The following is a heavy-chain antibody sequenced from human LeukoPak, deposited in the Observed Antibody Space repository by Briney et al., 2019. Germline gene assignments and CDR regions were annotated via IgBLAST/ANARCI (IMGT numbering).Heavy chain of an antibody. CDR2: IYYSGST. Sequence: SETLSLTCTVSGGSISNYYWSWIRQPPGKGLEWIGYIYYSGSTNYNPSLKSRVTISVDTSKNQFSLKLSSVTAADTAVYYCARERHYYDSSGYYYFDYWGQGTLVTVSS. J-gene: IGHJ4*02. CDR1: GGSISNYY. CDR3: ARERHYYDSSGYYYFDY. V-gene: IGHV4-59*01. D-gene: IGHD3-22*01.